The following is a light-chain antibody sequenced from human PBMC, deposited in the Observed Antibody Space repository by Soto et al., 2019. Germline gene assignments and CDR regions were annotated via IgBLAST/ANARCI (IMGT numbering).Light chain of an antibody. CDR1: QSFNSIY. Sequence: DIVLIQSPCILSVSPDERATLSSRAIQSFNSIYLAWYQQKPGQAPRLLIYGAATRATGIPARFSGSGSGTEFTLTISSLQYEDFAVYYCQQYNNWPPITSGQGTRLEIK. V-gene: IGKV3-15*01. CDR3: QQYNNWPPIT. CDR2: GAA. J-gene: IGKJ5*01.